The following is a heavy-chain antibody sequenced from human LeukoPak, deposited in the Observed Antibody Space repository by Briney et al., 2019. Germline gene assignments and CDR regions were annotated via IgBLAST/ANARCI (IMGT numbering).Heavy chain of an antibody. CDR3: AIHLGDYYDIVTVYSPWSYGMDV. V-gene: IGHV1-18*01. D-gene: IGHD3-9*01. J-gene: IGHJ6*02. CDR1: GYTFTSYG. Sequence: GASVKVSCKASGYTFTSYGISWVRQAPGQGLEWMGWISAYNGNTAYAQKLQGRLTMTTDTSTSTAYLELRSLRSDDTAVYYCAIHLGDYYDIVTVYSPWSYGMDVWGQGPTVTVSS. CDR2: ISAYNGNT.